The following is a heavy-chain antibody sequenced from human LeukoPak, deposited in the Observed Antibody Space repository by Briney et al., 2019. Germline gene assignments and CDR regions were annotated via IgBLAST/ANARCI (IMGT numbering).Heavy chain of an antibody. Sequence: GGSLRLSCAASGFTFSSYSMNWVRQAPGKGLEWVSSINSSSSYIYYADSVKGRFTISRDNAKNSLYLQMNSLRAEDLAVYYCARDPGGYSSGGELDVWGKGTTVTVSS. J-gene: IGHJ6*04. CDR2: INSSSSYI. CDR3: ARDPGGYSSGGELDV. V-gene: IGHV3-21*01. D-gene: IGHD6-19*01. CDR1: GFTFSSYS.